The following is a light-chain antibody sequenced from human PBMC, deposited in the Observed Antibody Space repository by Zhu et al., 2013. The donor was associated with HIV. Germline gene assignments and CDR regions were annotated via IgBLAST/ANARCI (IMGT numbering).Light chain of an antibody. J-gene: IGKJ1*01. V-gene: IGKV3-11*01. Sequence: EIVMTQSPATVSLSPGERATLSCRASQSVSSYLAWYQQKPGQAPRLLIYDASNRATGIPARFSGSGSGTDFTLTVSSLQPDDFATYYCQQYHRDSTFGQGTKVDVK. CDR1: QSVSSY. CDR3: QQYHRDST. CDR2: DAS.